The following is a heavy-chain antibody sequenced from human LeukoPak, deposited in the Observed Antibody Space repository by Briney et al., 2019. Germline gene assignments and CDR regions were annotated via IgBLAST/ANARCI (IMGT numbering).Heavy chain of an antibody. CDR3: ARATGWNDGDWFDP. Sequence: GASVKVSCKASGDTFSSYAISWVRQAPGQGLEWMGWSIPSLGKTKYAQEFQGRVTITRDKSTSTAYMELSSLRSEDTAVYYCARATGWNDGDWFDPWGQGTLVTVSS. CDR1: GDTFSSYA. CDR2: SIPSLGKT. J-gene: IGHJ5*02. D-gene: IGHD1-1*01. V-gene: IGHV1-69*10.